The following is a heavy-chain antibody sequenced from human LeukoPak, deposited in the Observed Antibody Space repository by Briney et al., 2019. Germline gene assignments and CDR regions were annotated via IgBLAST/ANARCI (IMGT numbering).Heavy chain of an antibody. J-gene: IGHJ4*02. CDR3: ARDGVDIVATIREPLIDY. CDR2: ISSGSNYI. CDR1: GFIFSYYT. V-gene: IGHV3-21*01. D-gene: IGHD5-12*01. Sequence: GGSLRLSCAASGFIFSYYTINWVRQAPGKGREWVSSISSGSNYIYYADSVNGRFTISRDNAENSLYLQMNSLRAEDTAVYYCARDGVDIVATIREPLIDYWGQGTLVTVSS.